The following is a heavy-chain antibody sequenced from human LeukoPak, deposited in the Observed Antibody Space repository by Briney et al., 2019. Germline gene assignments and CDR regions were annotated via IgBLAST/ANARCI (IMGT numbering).Heavy chain of an antibody. Sequence: GGSLSLSCAASGFTVSSNYMSWVRQAPGKGLEWVSGIYSGDSTYYADSLKGRFTISRDNSKNTLYLQMTSLRAEDTAVYYCARYRRDGYNRDYWGQGTLVTVSS. J-gene: IGHJ4*02. D-gene: IGHD5-24*01. CDR1: GFTVSSNY. CDR2: IYSGDST. V-gene: IGHV3-66*01. CDR3: ARYRRDGYNRDY.